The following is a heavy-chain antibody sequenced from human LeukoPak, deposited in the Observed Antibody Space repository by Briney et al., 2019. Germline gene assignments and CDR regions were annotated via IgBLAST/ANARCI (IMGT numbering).Heavy chain of an antibody. J-gene: IGHJ3*02. D-gene: IGHD3-10*01. CDR2: IYYSGST. V-gene: IGHV4-39*07. CDR1: GGSISSYY. Sequence: SETLSLTCTVSGGSISSYYWGWIRQPPGKGLEWIGSIYYSGSTYYNPSLKSRVTISIDTSKNQFSLKLSSVTAADTAVYYCARAILRFGAFDIWGQGTMVTVSS. CDR3: ARAILRFGAFDI.